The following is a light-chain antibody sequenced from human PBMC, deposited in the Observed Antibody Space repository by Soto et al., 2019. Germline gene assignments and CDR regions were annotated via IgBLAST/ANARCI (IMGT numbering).Light chain of an antibody. Sequence: QSVLTQPASVSGSPGQSITISCTGTSSDVGGYDYVSWYQQLPGKAPKLLMYDVNNRPSGVSHRFSGSKSGNTASLTISGLQAEDEADYYCSSYTGSSTVVFGTGTKVTVL. CDR3: SSYTGSSTVV. V-gene: IGLV2-14*01. J-gene: IGLJ1*01. CDR1: SSDVGGYDY. CDR2: DVN.